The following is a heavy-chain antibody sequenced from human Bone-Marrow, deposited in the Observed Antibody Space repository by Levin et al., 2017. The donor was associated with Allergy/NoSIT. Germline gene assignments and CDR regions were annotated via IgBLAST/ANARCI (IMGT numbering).Heavy chain of an antibody. CDR1: GGSFRGYY. CDR2: INHRGST. CDR3: ARVIRGVIMEGTDAFDI. D-gene: IGHD3-10*01. Sequence: SQTLSLPCAVFGGSFRGYYWSWIRQPPGKGLEWIGEINHRGSTHDNPSLKSRVTLSLDTSKNQFSLKLSSVTAADTAVYYCARVIRGVIMEGTDAFDIWGQGTMVTVSS. J-gene: IGHJ3*02. V-gene: IGHV4-34*01.